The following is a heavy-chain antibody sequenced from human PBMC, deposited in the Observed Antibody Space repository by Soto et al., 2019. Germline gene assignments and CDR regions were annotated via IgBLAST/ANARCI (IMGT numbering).Heavy chain of an antibody. Sequence: ASVKVSCKVSGDALTELSIHWVRQAPGKGLEWMGRFDPEDDEIVYAQKFQGRVTMTEDTSTDTSYMEVTSLTSEDTAVYYCATERLGFCDSDNCYRHYFDSWGQGTLVTVSS. J-gene: IGHJ4*02. V-gene: IGHV1-24*01. D-gene: IGHD2-21*02. CDR1: GDALTELS. CDR2: FDPEDDEI. CDR3: ATERLGFCDSDNCYRHYFDS.